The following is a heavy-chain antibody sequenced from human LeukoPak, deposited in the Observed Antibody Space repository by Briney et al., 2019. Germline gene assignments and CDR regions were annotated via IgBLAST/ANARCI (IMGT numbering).Heavy chain of an antibody. CDR1: GYTFTGYY. CDR2: IDPNSGGT. CDR3: ARGTVGATVFDY. J-gene: IGHJ4*02. D-gene: IGHD1-26*01. V-gene: IGHV1-2*02. Sequence: ASVKVSCKASGYTFTGYYMHWVRQAPGQGLEWMGWIDPNSGGTNYAQKFQGRVTMTRDTSISTAYMELSRLRSDDTAVYYCARGTVGATVFDYWGQGTLVTVSS.